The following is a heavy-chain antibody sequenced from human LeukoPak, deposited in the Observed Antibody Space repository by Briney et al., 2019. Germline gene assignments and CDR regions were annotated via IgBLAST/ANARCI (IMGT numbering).Heavy chain of an antibody. J-gene: IGHJ5*02. Sequence: GGSLRLSCAASGFTFSGSAMHWVRQASGKGLEWVGRIRSKANSYATAYAASVKGRFTISRDDSKNTAYLQMNSLKTEDTAVYYCTRRLLPAAMFGMSRDWGFDPWGQGTLVTVSS. V-gene: IGHV3-73*01. CDR1: GFTFSGSA. D-gene: IGHD2-2*01. CDR3: TRRLLPAAMFGMSRDWGFDP. CDR2: IRSKANSYAT.